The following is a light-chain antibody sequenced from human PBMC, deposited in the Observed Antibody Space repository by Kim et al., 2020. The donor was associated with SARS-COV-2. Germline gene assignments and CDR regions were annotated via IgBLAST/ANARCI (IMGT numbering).Light chain of an antibody. CDR1: QSISTW. CDR3: QHYNSYSGT. J-gene: IGKJ1*01. CDR2: KAS. V-gene: IGKV1-5*03. Sequence: DIQLTQSPSTLSASVGDRVTITCRASQSISTWLAWYQQKPGKAPKVLMFKASSLESGVPSRFSGGGSGTEFTLTISSLQPDDFATYYCQHYNSYSGTFGQGTKLEIK.